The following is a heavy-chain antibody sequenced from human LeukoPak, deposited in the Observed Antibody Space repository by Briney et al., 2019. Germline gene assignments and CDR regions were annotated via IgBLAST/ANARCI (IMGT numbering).Heavy chain of an antibody. CDR3: ARETTVTAMEN. CDR1: GYSFTGYY. J-gene: IGHJ4*02. CDR2: INTNSGDA. D-gene: IGHD2-21*02. Sequence: ASVKVSCKASGYSFTGYYLHWVRQAPGQELEWMGGINTNSGDANYGQKFQGRVTMTRDTPISTAYMELSWLRSDDTALYYCARETTVTAMENWGQGTLLTVSS. V-gene: IGHV1-2*02.